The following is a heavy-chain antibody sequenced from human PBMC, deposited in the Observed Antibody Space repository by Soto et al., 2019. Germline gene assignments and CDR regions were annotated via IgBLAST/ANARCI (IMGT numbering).Heavy chain of an antibody. V-gene: IGHV4-30-4*01. CDR2: IYYSGST. CDR1: GGSISSGDYY. J-gene: IGHJ1*01. CDR3: ARGFSLSGYFQH. Sequence: SSETLSLTCTVSGGSISSGDYYWSCIRQPPGKGLEWIGYIYYSGSTYYNPSLKSRVTISVDTSKNQFSLKLSSVTAADTAVYYCARGFSLSGYFQHWGQETLVTVSS.